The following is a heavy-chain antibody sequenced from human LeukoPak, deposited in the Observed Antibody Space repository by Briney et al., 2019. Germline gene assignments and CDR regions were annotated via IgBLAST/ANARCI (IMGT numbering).Heavy chain of an antibody. CDR2: IYHSGST. V-gene: IGHV4-38-2*02. D-gene: IGHD4-17*01. CDR1: GYSISSGYY. J-gene: IGHJ4*02. Sequence: PSETLSLTCTVSGYSISSGYYWGWIRQPPGKGLEWIGSIYHSGSTNYNPSLKSRVTISVDTSKDQFSLKLSSVTAADTAVYYCARHLVTTFDYWGQGILVIVSS. CDR3: ARHLVTTFDY.